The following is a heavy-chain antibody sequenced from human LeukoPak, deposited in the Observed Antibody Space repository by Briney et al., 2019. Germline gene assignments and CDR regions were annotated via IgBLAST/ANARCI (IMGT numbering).Heavy chain of an antibody. D-gene: IGHD3-9*01. CDR1: GGSFSGYY. Sequence: SDTLSLTCAVYGGSFSGYYWSWIRQPPGKGLEWIGEINHSGSTNYNPSLKSRVTISVDTSKNQFSLKLSSVTAADTAVYYCARGPRYFDWLLKIFDYWGQGTLVTVSS. J-gene: IGHJ4*02. CDR3: ARGPRYFDWLLKIFDY. CDR2: INHSGST. V-gene: IGHV4-34*01.